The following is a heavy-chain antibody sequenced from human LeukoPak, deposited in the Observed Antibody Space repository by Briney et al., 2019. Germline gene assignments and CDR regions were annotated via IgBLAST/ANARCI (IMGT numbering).Heavy chain of an antibody. V-gene: IGHV4-34*01. CDR2: INHSGST. CDR3: ARWPYYYDSSGYYYMDV. J-gene: IGHJ6*03. CDR1: GGSFSGYY. Sequence: SETLSLTCAVYGGSFSGYYWSWIRQPPGKGLEWIGEINHSGSTNYNPSLKSRVTISVDTSKNQFSLKLSSVTAADTAVYYCARWPYYYDSSGYYYMDVWGKGTTVTVSS. D-gene: IGHD3-22*01.